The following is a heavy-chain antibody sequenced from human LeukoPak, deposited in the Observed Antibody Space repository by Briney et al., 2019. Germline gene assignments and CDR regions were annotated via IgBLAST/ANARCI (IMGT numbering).Heavy chain of an antibody. D-gene: IGHD6-6*01. V-gene: IGHV1-69*06. Sequence: SVKVSCKASGGTFSSYAISWVRQAPGQGLEWMGGIIPIFGTANYAQKFQGRVTITADKSTSTAYMELSSLRSEDTAVYYCARCHPQEQLVRGPARGYYYYYYYMDVWGKGTTVTVSS. CDR3: ARCHPQEQLVRGPARGYYYYYYYMDV. CDR2: IIPIFGTA. CDR1: GGTFSSYA. J-gene: IGHJ6*03.